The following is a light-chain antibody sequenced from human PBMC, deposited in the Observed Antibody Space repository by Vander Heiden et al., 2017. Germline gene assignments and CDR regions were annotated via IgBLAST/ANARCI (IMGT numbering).Light chain of an antibody. Sequence: QSVLSPPPSVSGAPGQSVTISCTGSSSDIGAGYDVNWYQQRPGAAPKVLIYGNTNRPSGVPDRFSGSQSGTSASLAITGLQAEDEANYYCQSFDSYLTSPLFGGGTKLTVL. J-gene: IGLJ2*01. CDR2: GNT. CDR3: QSFDSYLTSPL. CDR1: SSDIGAGYD. V-gene: IGLV1-40*01.